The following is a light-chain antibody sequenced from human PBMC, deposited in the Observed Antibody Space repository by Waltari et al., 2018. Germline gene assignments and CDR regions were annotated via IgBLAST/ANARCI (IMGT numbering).Light chain of an antibody. Sequence: VLMTQSPPTLSLSPGDKATLSCRASQRINSNLAWYQQKPGQPPRLLIYGAFSGSGSGTDFTLTISGLRSEDFAVDYCQQYDKWPPITFGQGTRLEIK. CDR1: QRINSN. J-gene: IGKJ5*01. V-gene: IGKV3-15*01. CDR3: QQYDKWPPIT. CDR2: GA.